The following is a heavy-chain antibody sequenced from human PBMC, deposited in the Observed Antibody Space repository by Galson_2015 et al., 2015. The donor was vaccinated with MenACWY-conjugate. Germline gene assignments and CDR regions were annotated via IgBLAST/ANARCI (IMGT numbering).Heavy chain of an antibody. CDR3: ARARGRALGLFDF. D-gene: IGHD3-3*02. CDR2: IYYNGNT. V-gene: IGHV4-59*13. CDR1: GGSISTYY. Sequence: ETLSLTCTVSGGSISTYYWSWIRQPPGRGLEWIGYIYYNGNTNSDPSFKSRVTISVDTSKNQFSLKPSSVTAADTAIYYCARARGRALGLFDFWGQGTLITVSS. J-gene: IGHJ4*02.